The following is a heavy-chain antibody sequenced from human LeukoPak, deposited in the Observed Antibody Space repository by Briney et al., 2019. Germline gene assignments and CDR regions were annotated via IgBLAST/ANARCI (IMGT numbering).Heavy chain of an antibody. CDR2: IIPLVDVT. Sequence: SVKVSCKASGDSFVRYGISWVRQAPGQGLEWMGRIIPLVDVTNYAQRFQGKVTITADRFTSTAYLELTSLTSDDTAVYYCARDMSRPGVLVTSDYGMDVWGRGTTVIVSS. J-gene: IGHJ6*02. V-gene: IGHV1-69*04. D-gene: IGHD2-21*02. CDR3: ARDMSRPGVLVTSDYGMDV. CDR1: GDSFVRYG.